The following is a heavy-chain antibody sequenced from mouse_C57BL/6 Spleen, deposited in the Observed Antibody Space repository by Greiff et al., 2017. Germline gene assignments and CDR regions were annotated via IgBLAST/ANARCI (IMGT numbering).Heavy chain of an antibody. J-gene: IGHJ3*01. Sequence: QVQLQQPGAELVRPGASVTLSCKASGYTFTDYEMHWVKQTPVHGLEWIGAIDPETGGTAYNQKFKGKAILTADKSSSTAYMELRSLTSEDSAVYYCTRCDTLGYAWFAYWGQGTLVTVA. CDR2: IDPETGGT. V-gene: IGHV1-15*01. CDR3: TRCDTLGYAWFAY. CDR1: GYTFTDYE. D-gene: IGHD2-14*01.